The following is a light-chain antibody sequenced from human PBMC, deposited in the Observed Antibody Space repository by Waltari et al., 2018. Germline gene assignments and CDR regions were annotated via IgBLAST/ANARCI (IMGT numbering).Light chain of an antibody. J-gene: IGKJ1*01. CDR3: QQRRSWPRT. CDR2: DAS. V-gene: IGKV3-11*01. Sequence: EIVLTQSPDTLSLSPGDRATLPCRASQSISTDLAWYQHKPGQAPRLLIFDASNRATGIPARFSGSGSGKDFTLTISTLEPEDSAVYYCQQRRSWPRTFGQGTKVEIK. CDR1: QSISTD.